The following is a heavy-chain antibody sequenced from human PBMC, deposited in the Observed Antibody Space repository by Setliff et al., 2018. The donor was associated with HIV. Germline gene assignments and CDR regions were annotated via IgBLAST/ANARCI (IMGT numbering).Heavy chain of an antibody. CDR1: GYTLTELS. CDR2: FDPEDGET. V-gene: IGHV1-24*01. CDR3: ARVDGAYNDNIFDY. Sequence: ASVKVSCKVSGYTLTELSMHWVRQAPGKGLEWMGGFDPEDGETIYAQKFQGRVSMTRDTSIGTAYMQLSGLRSEDTAVYFCARVDGAYNDNIFDYWGQGTLVTVSS. J-gene: IGHJ4*02. D-gene: IGHD1-1*01.